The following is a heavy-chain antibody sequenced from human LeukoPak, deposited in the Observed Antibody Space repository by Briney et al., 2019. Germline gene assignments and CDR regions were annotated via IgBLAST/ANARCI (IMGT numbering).Heavy chain of an antibody. Sequence: SETLSLTCAVSGGSISSGGYSWSWIRQPPGKGLEWIGYIYHSGSTYYNPSLKSRVTISVDRSKNQFSLKLSSVTAADTAVYYCARAQSSGYYSYYFDYWSQGTLVTVSS. J-gene: IGHJ4*02. CDR2: IYHSGST. D-gene: IGHD3-22*01. CDR3: ARAQSSGYYSYYFDY. CDR1: GGSISSGGYS. V-gene: IGHV4-30-2*01.